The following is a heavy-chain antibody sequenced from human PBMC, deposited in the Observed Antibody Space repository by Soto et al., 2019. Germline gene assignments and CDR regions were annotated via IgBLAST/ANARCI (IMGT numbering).Heavy chain of an antibody. CDR2: INPSGGST. CDR1: GYTFTSYY. CDR3: ARVGARIDCSGVRCPFDY. V-gene: IGHV1-46*01. Sequence: ASAKVSCKASGYTFTSYYMHWARQAPGQGLEWMGIINPSGGSTSYAQKFQGRVTMTRDTSTSTVYMELSSLRSEDTAVYYCARVGARIDCSGVRCPFDYWGQGILVTVSS. J-gene: IGHJ4*02. D-gene: IGHD2-15*01.